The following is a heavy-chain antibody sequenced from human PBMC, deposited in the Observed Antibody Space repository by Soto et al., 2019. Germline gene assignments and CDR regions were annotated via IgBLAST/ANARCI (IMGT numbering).Heavy chain of an antibody. CDR1: GFTFRGYG. CDR3: ANSEYSRYKNIDV. Sequence: PGESLKISCAASGFTFRGYGMHWVRQAPGRGLEWVALISYDGSIKYYADSVRGRFTISRDNSKNTLYLQMNSLGAEDTAVYYCANSEYSRYKNIDVWGQGTTVTVSS. D-gene: IGHD5-18*01. CDR2: ISYDGSIK. J-gene: IGHJ6*02. V-gene: IGHV3-30*18.